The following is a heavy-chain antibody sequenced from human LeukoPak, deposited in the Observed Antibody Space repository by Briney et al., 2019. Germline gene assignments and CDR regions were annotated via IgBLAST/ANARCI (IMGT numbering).Heavy chain of an antibody. Sequence: GGSLRLSCAASGFTFSSYAMHWVRQAPGKGLEWVAVISYDGSNKYYADSVKGRFTISRDNSKNSLYLQMNSLRTEDTALYYCAKEGREWDYDYWGQGTLVTVSS. D-gene: IGHD1-26*01. V-gene: IGHV3-30*04. CDR1: GFTFSSYA. CDR3: AKEGREWDYDY. CDR2: ISYDGSNK. J-gene: IGHJ4*02.